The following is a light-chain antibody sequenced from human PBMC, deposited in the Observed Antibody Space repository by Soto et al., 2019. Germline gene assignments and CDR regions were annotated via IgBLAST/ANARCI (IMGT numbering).Light chain of an antibody. CDR3: QSYDSSNRGV. Sequence: QSVSESPGKTVTISCTGSSGSIASNYVQWYQQRPGSAPTTVIYEDNQRPSGVPDRFSGSIDSSSNSASLTISGLKTEDEADYYCQSYDSSNRGVFGGGTKVTVL. CDR1: SGSIASNY. V-gene: IGLV6-57*02. J-gene: IGLJ3*02. CDR2: EDN.